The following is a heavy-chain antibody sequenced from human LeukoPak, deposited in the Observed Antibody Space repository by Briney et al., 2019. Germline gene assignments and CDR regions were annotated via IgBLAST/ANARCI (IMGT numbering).Heavy chain of an antibody. D-gene: IGHD3-10*01. CDR1: GFTFSGSA. V-gene: IGHV3-73*01. J-gene: IGHJ4*02. CDR3: TGNYYGSGSYADFDY. Sequence: PGGSLRLSCAASGFTFSGSALHWVRQASGKGLEWVGRIRSTANGYATAYAASVKGRFTISRDDSKNKAYLQMDSLKTEDTAVYYCTGNYYGSGSYADFDYWGQGTLVTVSS. CDR2: IRSTANGYAT.